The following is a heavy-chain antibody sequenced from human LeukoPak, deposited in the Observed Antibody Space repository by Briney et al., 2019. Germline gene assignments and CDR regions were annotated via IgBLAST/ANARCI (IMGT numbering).Heavy chain of an antibody. V-gene: IGHV3-21*01. J-gene: IGHJ4*02. CDR1: GFTFRSHS. CDR3: ARADYYETSGPFGY. D-gene: IGHD3-22*01. Sequence: GGSLRLSCAASGFTFRSHSMNWGRQAPGKGLEWVSSISSSSGSIYYADSVKGRFTISRDNAKNSLYLQMNSLRAEDTAVYYCARADYYETSGPFGYWGQGTLVIVSS. CDR2: ISSSSGSI.